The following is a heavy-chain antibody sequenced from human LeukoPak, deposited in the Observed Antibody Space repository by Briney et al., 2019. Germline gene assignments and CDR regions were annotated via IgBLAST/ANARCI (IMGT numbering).Heavy chain of an antibody. CDR2: TYYRSKWYY. D-gene: IGHD2-15*01. J-gene: IGHJ6*03. Sequence: SQTLSLTCAISGDSVSSSTAAWNWIRQSPSRGLEWLGRTYYRSKWYYDYAVSVKSRITINPDTSKNQFSLQLNSVTPEDTAVYYCASFSPIRDGYCMDVWGKGTTVTVSS. V-gene: IGHV6-1*01. CDR3: ASFSPIRDGYCMDV. CDR1: GDSVSSSTAA.